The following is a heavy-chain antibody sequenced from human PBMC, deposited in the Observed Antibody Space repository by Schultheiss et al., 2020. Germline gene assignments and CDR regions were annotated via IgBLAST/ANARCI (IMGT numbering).Heavy chain of an antibody. CDR3: AKDLVVGATPTRDYYYYGMDV. D-gene: IGHD1-26*01. CDR2: ISWNSGSI. V-gene: IGHV3-9*01. Sequence: SLKISCAASGFTFDDYAMHWVRQAPGKGLEWVSGISWNSGSIGYADSVKGRFTISRDNAKNFLYLQMNSLRAEDTAVYYCAKDLVVGATPTRDYYYYGMDVWGQGTTVNVYS. J-gene: IGHJ6*02. CDR1: GFTFDDYA.